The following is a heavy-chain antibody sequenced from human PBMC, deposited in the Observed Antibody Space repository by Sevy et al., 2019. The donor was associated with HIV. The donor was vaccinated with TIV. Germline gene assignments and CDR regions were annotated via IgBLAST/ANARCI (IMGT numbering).Heavy chain of an antibody. D-gene: IGHD3-3*01. V-gene: IGHV3-48*03. Sequence: GGSLRLSCAASGFTFSSFEMTWVRQAPGKGLEWVSYISSSGSTIYYTNSVKGPFTISKDNAKNSLYLQMNSLRAKDTAVYYCAKRGGHYDLGMDVWGQGTTVTVSS. J-gene: IGHJ6*02. CDR3: AKRGGHYDLGMDV. CDR2: ISSSGSTI. CDR1: GFTFSSFE.